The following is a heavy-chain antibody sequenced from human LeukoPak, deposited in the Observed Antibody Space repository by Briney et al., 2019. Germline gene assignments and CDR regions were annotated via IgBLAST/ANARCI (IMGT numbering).Heavy chain of an antibody. D-gene: IGHD3-3*01. CDR1: GGSITRGSYY. V-gene: IGHV4-39*07. Sequence: PSETLSLTCSVSGGSITRGSYYWVWIRQPPGKGLEYIGSISYTGNAFYNPSLNSRVLISLETSKNQVSLNVRSVTAADTAVYHCARGPWSGSNYLDPWGQGALVTVSS. J-gene: IGHJ5*02. CDR2: ISYTGNA. CDR3: ARGPWSGSNYLDP.